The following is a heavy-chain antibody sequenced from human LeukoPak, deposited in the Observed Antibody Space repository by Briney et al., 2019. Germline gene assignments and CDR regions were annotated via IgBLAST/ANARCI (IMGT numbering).Heavy chain of an antibody. CDR2: INLNSGNT. CDR3: ARVTGSIDY. Sequence: ASVKVSCKASGCTFTSYDINWVRQATGQGLEWMGWINLNSGNTGYAQNFQGRLTMTRDTSINTAYMELSTLRSEDTAVYYCARVTGSIDYWGQGTLVTVSS. J-gene: IGHJ4*02. CDR1: GCTFTSYD. V-gene: IGHV1-8*01. D-gene: IGHD1-26*01.